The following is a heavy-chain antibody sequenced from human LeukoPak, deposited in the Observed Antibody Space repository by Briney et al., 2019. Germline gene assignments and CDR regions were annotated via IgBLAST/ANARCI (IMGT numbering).Heavy chain of an antibody. V-gene: IGHV3-30*18. CDR2: ISYDGSNQ. CDR3: AKGRHSVRGLQDAFDI. J-gene: IGHJ3*02. D-gene: IGHD3-10*01. CDR1: GFTFSTYA. Sequence: GGSLRLSCPASGFTFSTYAMHWVRQAPGQGLEWVAVISYDGSNQHYADSVKGRFTISRDNARKTVSLQMNNLRAEDTAVYYCAKGRHSVRGLQDAFDIWGQGTVVTVSS.